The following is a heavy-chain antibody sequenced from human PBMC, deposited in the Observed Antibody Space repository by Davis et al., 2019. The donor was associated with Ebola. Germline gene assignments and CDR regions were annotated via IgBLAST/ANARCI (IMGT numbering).Heavy chain of an antibody. CDR2: IRYDGSNK. D-gene: IGHD3-3*01. CDR1: GFTFSSYE. J-gene: IGHJ4*02. CDR3: ARGGDFWSGALYYFDY. V-gene: IGHV3-30*02. Sequence: PGGSLRLSCAASGFTFSSYEMNWVRQAPGKGLEWVAFIRYDGSNKYYADSVKGRFTISRDNSKNTLYLQMNSLRAEDTAVYYCARGGDFWSGALYYFDYWGQGTLVTVSS.